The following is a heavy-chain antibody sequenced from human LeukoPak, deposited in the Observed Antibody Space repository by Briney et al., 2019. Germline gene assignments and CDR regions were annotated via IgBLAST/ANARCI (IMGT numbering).Heavy chain of an antibody. J-gene: IGHJ4*02. CDR3: ARAFSIGRYYDSSGYPMGY. Sequence: GASVKLSCKASGYTFTSYDINWVRQATGQGLEWMGWMNPNSGNTDYAQKFQGRVTITRNTSISTAYLELSSLRSEDTAVYYCARAFSIGRYYDSSGYPMGYWGKGTLVTVSS. CDR1: GYTFTSYD. CDR2: MNPNSGNT. V-gene: IGHV1-8*03. D-gene: IGHD3-22*01.